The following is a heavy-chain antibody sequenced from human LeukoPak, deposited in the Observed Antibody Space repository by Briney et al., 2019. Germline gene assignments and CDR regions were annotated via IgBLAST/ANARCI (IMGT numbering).Heavy chain of an antibody. V-gene: IGHV3-66*01. CDR2: IYSGGST. J-gene: IGHJ4*02. D-gene: IGHD3-16*01. CDR1: GFTVSSTC. CDR3: ARDLGGLVNFDY. Sequence: PGGSLRLSCAASGFTVSSTCMNWVRQAPGKGLEWASLIYSGGSTYYADSVKGRFTISRDNSKNTLYLQMNSLRAEDTAVYYCARDLGGLVNFDYWGQGTLVTVSS.